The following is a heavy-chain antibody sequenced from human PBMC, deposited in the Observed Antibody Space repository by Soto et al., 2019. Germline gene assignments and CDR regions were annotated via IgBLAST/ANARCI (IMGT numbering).Heavy chain of an antibody. J-gene: IGHJ4*02. Sequence: QVQLVESGGGVVQPGRSLRLSCAASGFTFSSYGMHWVRKAPGKGLEWVAVISYDGSTKYYADSVKGRFTISRDNSKNTLYLEMNSLRADDMAVYYCTGEVASGYWGQGTLVTVSS. V-gene: IGHV3-30*03. CDR3: TGEVASGY. D-gene: IGHD2-8*02. CDR2: ISYDGSTK. CDR1: GFTFSSYG.